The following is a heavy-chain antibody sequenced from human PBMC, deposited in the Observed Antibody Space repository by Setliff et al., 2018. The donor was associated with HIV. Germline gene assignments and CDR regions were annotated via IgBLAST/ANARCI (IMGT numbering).Heavy chain of an antibody. CDR1: GGSVSSGSYY. J-gene: IGHJ6*03. CDR3: ARGDYYSYYMDV. V-gene: IGHV4-61*01. CDR2: IYYSGST. Sequence: TSETLSLTCTVSGGSVSSGSYYWSWIRQPPGKGLEWIGYIYYSGSTNYNPSLKSRVTISVDTSKNQFSLKLSSVTAADTAVYYCARGDYYSYYMDVWGKGTTVTVS.